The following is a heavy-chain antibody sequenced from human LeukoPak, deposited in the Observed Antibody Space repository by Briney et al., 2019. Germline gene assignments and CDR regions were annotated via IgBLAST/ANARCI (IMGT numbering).Heavy chain of an antibody. V-gene: IGHV3-30-3*01. CDR1: GFTFSSYA. CDR3: ARDLRIAAAEGAYYYYGMDV. CDR2: ISYDGSNK. D-gene: IGHD6-13*01. Sequence: PGGSLRLSCAASGFTFSSYAMPWVRQAPGKGLEWVAVISYDGSNKYYADSVKGRFTISRDNSKDTLYLQMNSLRAEDTAVYYCARDLRIAAAEGAYYYYGMDVWGQGTTVTVSS. J-gene: IGHJ6*02.